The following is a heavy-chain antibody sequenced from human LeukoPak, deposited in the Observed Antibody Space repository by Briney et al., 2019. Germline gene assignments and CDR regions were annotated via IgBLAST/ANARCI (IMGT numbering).Heavy chain of an antibody. Sequence: GGSLRLSCAASEFTFSRYTMNWVRQAPGKGLEWVSSISSSSRYISYADSVKGRFTISRDNAKNSLYLQMNSLRAEDTAVYYCAKDFSVYYYDSRVLDYWGQGTLVTVSS. J-gene: IGHJ4*02. CDR1: EFTFSRYT. CDR3: AKDFSVYYYDSRVLDY. V-gene: IGHV3-21*01. CDR2: ISSSSRYI. D-gene: IGHD3-22*01.